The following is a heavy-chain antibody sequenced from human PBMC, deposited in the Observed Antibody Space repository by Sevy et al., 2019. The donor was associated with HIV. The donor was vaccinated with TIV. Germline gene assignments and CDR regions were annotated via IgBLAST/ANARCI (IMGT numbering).Heavy chain of an antibody. CDR1: GYTFTIYA. CDR2: INTNTGNP. J-gene: IGHJ4*02. V-gene: IGHV7-4-1*02. D-gene: IGHD2-2*01. CDR3: ARVSPAGLVDY. Sequence: ASVKLSCKASGYTFTIYAMNWVRQAPGQGLEWMGWINTNTGNPTYAQGFTGRFVFSLDTSVSTAYLQISSLKAEDTAVYYCARVSPAGLVDYWGQGTLVTVSS.